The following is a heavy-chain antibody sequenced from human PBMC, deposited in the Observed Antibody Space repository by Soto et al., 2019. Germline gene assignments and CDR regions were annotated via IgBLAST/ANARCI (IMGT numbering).Heavy chain of an antibody. J-gene: IGHJ3*02. CDR3: ARDPLPDGGLLLPGAFDI. Sequence: GGSLRLSCAASGFTFSSYAMHWVRQAPGKGLEWVAVISYDGSNKYYADSVKGRFTISRDNSKNTLYLQMNSLRAEDTAVYYCARDPLPDGGLLLPGAFDIWGQGTMVTVSS. D-gene: IGHD3-10*01. CDR2: ISYDGSNK. V-gene: IGHV3-30-3*01. CDR1: GFTFSSYA.